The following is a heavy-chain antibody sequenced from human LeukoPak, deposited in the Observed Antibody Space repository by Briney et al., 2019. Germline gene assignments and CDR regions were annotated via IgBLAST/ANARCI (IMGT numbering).Heavy chain of an antibody. J-gene: IGHJ5*02. CDR2: ISHYNGQT. CDR1: GYDFTNYA. CDR3: ARVLWEENNWFDP. V-gene: IGHV1-18*01. D-gene: IGHD1-26*01. Sequence: ASVKVSCKASGYDFTNYAITWVRQAPGQGLEWIGWISHYNGQTNYAQNLQRRITMTTDTSTTTGYMELKSLRSDDTAVYYCARVLWEENNWFDPWGQGTLVTVSS.